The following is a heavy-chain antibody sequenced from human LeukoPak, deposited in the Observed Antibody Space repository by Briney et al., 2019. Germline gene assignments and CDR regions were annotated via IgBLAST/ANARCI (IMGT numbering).Heavy chain of an antibody. V-gene: IGHV3-21*06. Sequence: PGGSVRLSCTASGLTFSTSGFNWVRQAPGKGLEWVASIGPTGSDRYHADSIKGRFTISRDNANNFLYLQMNSLRAEDTAVYYCATETNGRHYDYWGQGTLLTVSS. CDR3: ATETNGRHYDY. D-gene: IGHD1-14*01. CDR2: IGPTGSDR. CDR1: GLTFSTSG. J-gene: IGHJ4*02.